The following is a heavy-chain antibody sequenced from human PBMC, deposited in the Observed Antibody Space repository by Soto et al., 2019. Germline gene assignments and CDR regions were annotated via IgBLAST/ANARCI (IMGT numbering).Heavy chain of an antibody. V-gene: IGHV4-38-2*02. CDR1: GYSISSVYY. Sequence: ETLSLTCAVSGYSISSVYYRGWIRQPPGKGLEWIGSIYHSGSTYYNPSLKSRVTISVDTSKNQFSLKLSSVTAADTAVYYCAREWGTMVRGVRVSKGMDVWGQGTTVTASS. J-gene: IGHJ6*02. CDR2: IYHSGST. D-gene: IGHD3-10*01. CDR3: AREWGTMVRGVRVSKGMDV.